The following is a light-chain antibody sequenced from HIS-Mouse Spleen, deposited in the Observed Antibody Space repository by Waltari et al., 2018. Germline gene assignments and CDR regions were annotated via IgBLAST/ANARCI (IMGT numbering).Light chain of an antibody. CDR3: QQYYSYPWT. CDR2: AAS. J-gene: IGKJ1*01. Sequence: AIRMTQSPSSFSASTGDRVTITCRASQGISSYLACYQQKPGKAPKLLIYAASTLQSGVPSRFSGSGSGTDFTLTISCLQSEDFATYYCQQYYSYPWTFGQGTKLEIK. V-gene: IGKV1-8*01. CDR1: QGISSY.